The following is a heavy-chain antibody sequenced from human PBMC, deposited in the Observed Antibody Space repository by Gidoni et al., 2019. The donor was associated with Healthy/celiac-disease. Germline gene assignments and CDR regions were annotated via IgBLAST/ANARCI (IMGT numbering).Heavy chain of an antibody. CDR2: IIPIFGTA. CDR3: ARVGWLNWVELKYYYMDV. D-gene: IGHD6-19*01. Sequence: QAQLVQSGAAVKKPGSSVQVSCKSSGGTFSSYAISWVRQAPGQGLECKGGIIPIFGTANYEQKFQGRVTMTADESTSKAYMELGSLRSEDTAVYCCARVGWLNWVELKYYYMDVWGKGTTVTVSS. CDR1: GGTFSSYA. J-gene: IGHJ6*03. V-gene: IGHV1-69*01.